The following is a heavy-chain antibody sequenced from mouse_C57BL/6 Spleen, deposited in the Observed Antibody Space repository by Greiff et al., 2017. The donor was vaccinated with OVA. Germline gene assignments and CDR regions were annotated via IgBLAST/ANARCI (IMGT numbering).Heavy chain of an antibody. D-gene: IGHD2-14*01. J-gene: IGHJ3*01. V-gene: IGHV1-59*01. CDR2: IDPSDSYT. CDR1: GYTFTSYW. Sequence: GQRQRPGAELVRPGTSVKLSCKASGYTFTSYWMHWVKQRPGQGLEWIGVIDPSDSYTNYNQKFKGKATLTVDTSSSTAYMQLSSLTSEDSAVYYCARRYLAYWGQGTLVTVSA. CDR3: ARRYLAY.